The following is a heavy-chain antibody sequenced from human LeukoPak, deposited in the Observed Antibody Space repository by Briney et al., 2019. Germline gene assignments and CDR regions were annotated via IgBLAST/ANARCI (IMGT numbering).Heavy chain of an antibody. CDR1: GGSISSSSYY. D-gene: IGHD2-8*01. J-gene: IGHJ4*02. CDR3: ARYRAYGMRRFFDY. CDR2: VFTRGGT. Sequence: SETLSLTCTVSGGSISSSSYYWSWIRQPAGKGLEWIGRVFTRGGTNYNPSLKSRVTISVDTSKNQFSLKLTSVTAADTAIYYCARYRAYGMRRFFDYWGQGTLVTVSS. V-gene: IGHV4-61*02.